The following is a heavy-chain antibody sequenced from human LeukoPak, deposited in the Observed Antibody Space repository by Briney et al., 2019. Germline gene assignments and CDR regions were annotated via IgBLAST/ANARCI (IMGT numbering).Heavy chain of an antibody. CDR1: GFTFSSYG. D-gene: IGHD3-22*01. V-gene: IGHV3-30*18. J-gene: IGHJ4*02. CDR3: AYDYYDSSGS. Sequence: QPGRSRRLSCAASGFTFSSYGMHWVRQAPGKGLEWVAVISYDGSNKYYADSVKGRFTISRDNSKNTLYLQMNSLRAEDTAVYYCAYDYYDSSGSWGQGTLVTVSS. CDR2: ISYDGSNK.